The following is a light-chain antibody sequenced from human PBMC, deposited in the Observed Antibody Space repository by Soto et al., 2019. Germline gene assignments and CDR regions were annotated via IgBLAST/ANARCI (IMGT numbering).Light chain of an antibody. V-gene: IGLV1-40*01. Sequence: QSVLAQPPSVSGAPGQRVTMSCTGSSSNNGAGYDVHWYQQLPGTAPKLLIYGNNNRPSGVPDRFSGSKSGTSASLAITGLQAEDEADYYCQSYDSSLSGWVFGGGTKLTVL. CDR2: GNN. J-gene: IGLJ3*02. CDR1: SSNNGAGYD. CDR3: QSYDSSLSGWV.